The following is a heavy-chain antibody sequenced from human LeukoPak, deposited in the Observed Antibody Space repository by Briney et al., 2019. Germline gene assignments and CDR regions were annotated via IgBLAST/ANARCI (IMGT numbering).Heavy chain of an antibody. CDR2: IWYDGSNK. CDR1: GFTFSSFA. J-gene: IGHJ4*02. D-gene: IGHD4-23*01. CDR3: ARVLDYGGKGYYFDY. V-gene: IGHV3-33*08. Sequence: GGSLRLSCAASGFTFSSFAMTWVRQAPGKGLEWVAVIWYDGSNKYYADSVKGRFTISRDNSKNTLYLQMNSLRAEDTAVYYCARVLDYGGKGYYFDYWGQGALVTVSS.